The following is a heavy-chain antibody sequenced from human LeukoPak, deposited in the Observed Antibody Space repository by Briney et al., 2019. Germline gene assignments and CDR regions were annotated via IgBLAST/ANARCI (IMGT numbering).Heavy chain of an antibody. J-gene: IGHJ4*02. D-gene: IGHD3-10*01. V-gene: IGHV3-64D*06. CDR2: ISSNGGST. Sequence: PGGSLGLSCSASGFTFSSYAMHWVRQAPGKGLEYVSAISSNGGSTYYADSVKGRFTISRDNSKNTLYLQMSSLRAEDTAVYYCVKDYDYYGSGGIDYWGQGTLVTVSS. CDR3: VKDYDYYGSGGIDY. CDR1: GFTFSSYA.